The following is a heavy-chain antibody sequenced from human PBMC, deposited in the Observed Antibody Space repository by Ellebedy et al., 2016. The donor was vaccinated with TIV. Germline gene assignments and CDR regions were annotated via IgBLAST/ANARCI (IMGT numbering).Heavy chain of an antibody. D-gene: IGHD6-19*01. CDR1: GFSFSSYW. Sequence: GESLKISCAASGFSFSSYWMSWVRQAPGKGPEWVASIKHDESEIYSMDSVKGRFAISRDNAKNSLYLQMNTLRAEDTAVYYCTRARRKYASGWDPFDYWGQGTLVTVSS. CDR2: IKHDESEI. J-gene: IGHJ4*02. CDR3: TRARRKYASGWDPFDY. V-gene: IGHV3-7*01.